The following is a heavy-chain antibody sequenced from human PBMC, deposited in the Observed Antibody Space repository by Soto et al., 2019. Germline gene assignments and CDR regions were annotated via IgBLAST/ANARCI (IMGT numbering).Heavy chain of an antibody. V-gene: IGHV4-59*01. CDR1: GGSISSYY. D-gene: IGHD3-10*02. J-gene: IGHJ5*01. CDR3: ASMIGDPVLSFDS. CDR2: IFYSGST. Sequence: QVQLQESGPGLVKPSETLSLTCTVSGGSISSYYWSWIRQPPGKGLEWIGFIFYSGSTSYNPSLKRRVTISIDTSEYQFSLKLNSVIAADTAVYYCASMIGDPVLSFDSWGQGTLVAVSS.